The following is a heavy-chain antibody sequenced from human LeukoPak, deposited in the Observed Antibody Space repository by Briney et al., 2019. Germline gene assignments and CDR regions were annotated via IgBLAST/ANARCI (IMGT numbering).Heavy chain of an antibody. CDR3: AREGYSYGSLRY. J-gene: IGHJ4*02. CDR2: IIPIFGTA. Sequence: GASVKVSCKASGGTFSSYAISWVRQAPGQGLDWMGRIIPIFGTANYAQKFQGRVTITTDESTSTAYMELSSLRSEDTAVYYCAREGYSYGSLRYWGQGTLVTVSS. D-gene: IGHD5-18*01. CDR1: GGTFSSYA. V-gene: IGHV1-69*05.